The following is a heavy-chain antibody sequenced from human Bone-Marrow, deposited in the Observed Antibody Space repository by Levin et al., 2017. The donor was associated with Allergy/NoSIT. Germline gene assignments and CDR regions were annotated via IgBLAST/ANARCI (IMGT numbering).Heavy chain of an antibody. CDR3: TRAGERIAIFGVEHDAFDI. D-gene: IGHD3-3*01. CDR2: IYYRGNT. Sequence: SETLSLTCTVSGGSISSYYWSWIRQPPGKGLEWIGYIYYRGNTNYNPSLPSRVTISVDMSKNQFSLKLNSVTAADTAVYYCTRAGERIAIFGVEHDAFDIWGQGTMVTVSS. CDR1: GGSISSYY. V-gene: IGHV4-59*01. J-gene: IGHJ3*02.